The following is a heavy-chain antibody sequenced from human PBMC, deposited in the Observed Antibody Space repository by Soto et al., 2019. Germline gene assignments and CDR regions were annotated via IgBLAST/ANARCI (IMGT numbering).Heavy chain of an antibody. CDR3: ARAPPSMVRGVIYYYYYGMDV. V-gene: IGHV1-2*04. CDR2: INPNSGGT. D-gene: IGHD3-10*01. J-gene: IGHJ6*02. Sequence: EASVKVSCKASGYTFTGYYMHWVRQAPGQGLEWMGWINPNSGGTNYAQKFQGWVTMTRDTSISTAYMELSRLRSDDTAVYYCARAPPSMVRGVIYYYYYGMDVWGQGTTVTVSS. CDR1: GYTFTGYY.